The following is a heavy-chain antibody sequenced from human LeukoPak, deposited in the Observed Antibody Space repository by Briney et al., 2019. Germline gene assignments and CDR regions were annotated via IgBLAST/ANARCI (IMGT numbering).Heavy chain of an antibody. CDR2: ISSSSSYI. J-gene: IGHJ3*02. V-gene: IGHV3-11*06. CDR1: GFTFSDYY. Sequence: GGSLRLSCAASGFTFSDYYMSWIRQAPGKGLEWVSSISSSSSYIYYADSLKGRFTISRDNAKNSLYLQMNSLRAEDTAVYYCARVARGNSGAFDIWGQGTMVTVSS. D-gene: IGHD4-23*01. CDR3: ARVARGNSGAFDI.